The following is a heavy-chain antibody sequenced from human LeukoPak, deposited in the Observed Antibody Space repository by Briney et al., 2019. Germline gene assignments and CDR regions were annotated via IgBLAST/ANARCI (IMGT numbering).Heavy chain of an antibody. V-gene: IGHV3-23*01. J-gene: IGHJ6*03. CDR3: AKNYGSGSSVKYYYYMDV. Sequence: PGGSLRLSCAASGFTFSSYAMSWVRQAPKKGLEWVSVIGASGGSTNYADSVKGRFTISRDNSKNTLYLQMNSLRAEDSAVYYCAKNYGSGSSVKYYYYMDVWGKGTTVTVSS. CDR2: IGASGGST. D-gene: IGHD3-10*01. CDR1: GFTFSSYA.